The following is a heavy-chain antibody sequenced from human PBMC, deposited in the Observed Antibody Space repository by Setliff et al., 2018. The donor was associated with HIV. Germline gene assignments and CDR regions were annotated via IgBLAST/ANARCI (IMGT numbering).Heavy chain of an antibody. Sequence: PGGSLRLSCVASGFTFSSYGMHWVRQAPGKGLEWVAVIWYDGSNKYYADSVKGRFTISRDNSKNTLYLQMNSLSAEDTAVYYCAKTPSSGWYSLYLDYWGQGTLVTVSS. V-gene: IGHV3-33*06. CDR2: IWYDGSNK. CDR1: GFTFSSYG. J-gene: IGHJ4*02. D-gene: IGHD6-19*01. CDR3: AKTPSSGWYSLYLDY.